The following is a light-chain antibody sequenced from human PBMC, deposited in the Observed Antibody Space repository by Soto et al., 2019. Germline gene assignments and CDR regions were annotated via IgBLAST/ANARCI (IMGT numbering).Light chain of an antibody. Sequence: DLEMTQSPSSLSASVGDRVTITCRASQTIASHLNWYQQKPGEAPKLLIYAASSLQSGVPSRFSGSGSGTDFTLTISSLQPEDSATYYCQQSYSTPWTFGQGTKVEIK. CDR3: QQSYSTPWT. CDR1: QTIASH. CDR2: AAS. V-gene: IGKV1-39*01. J-gene: IGKJ1*01.